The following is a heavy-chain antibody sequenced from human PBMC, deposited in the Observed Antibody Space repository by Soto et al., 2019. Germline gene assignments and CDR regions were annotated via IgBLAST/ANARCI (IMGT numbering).Heavy chain of an antibody. CDR2: INHSGST. CDR3: ALRPYYYYYGMDV. Sequence: SETLSLTCAVYGGSFSGYYWSWIRQPPGKGLEWIGEINHSGSTNYNPSLKSRVTISVDTSKNQFSLKLSSVTAADTAVYYCALRPYYYYYGMDVWGQGTTVTVSS. D-gene: IGHD3-16*01. J-gene: IGHJ6*02. V-gene: IGHV4-34*01. CDR1: GGSFSGYY.